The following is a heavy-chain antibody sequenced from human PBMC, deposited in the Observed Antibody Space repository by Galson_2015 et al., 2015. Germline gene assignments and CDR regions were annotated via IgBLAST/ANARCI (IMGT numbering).Heavy chain of an antibody. CDR1: GFTFSSYW. CDR3: AEGAMVRGVPWFYFQH. V-gene: IGHV3-7*01. J-gene: IGHJ1*01. Sequence: SLRLSCAASGFTFSSYWMSWVRQAPGKGLEWVANIKQDGSEKYYVDSVKGRFTISRDNAKNSLYLQMNSLRAEDTAVYYCAEGAMVRGVPWFYFQHWGQGTLVTVSS. CDR2: IKQDGSEK. D-gene: IGHD3-10*01.